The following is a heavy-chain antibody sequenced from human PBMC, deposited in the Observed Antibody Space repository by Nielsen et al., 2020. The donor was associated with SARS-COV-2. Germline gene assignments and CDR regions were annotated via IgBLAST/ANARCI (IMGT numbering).Heavy chain of an antibody. CDR1: GITLSSSF. J-gene: IGHJ6*02. D-gene: IGHD7-27*01. Sequence: GESLKIPCGASGITLSSSFMSWARQAAGKGLAWASIIYTDGSTSYADLVKGRFNISRDNSKNTLYLQMNSLRAEDTAVYYCARDNWGSMDVWGQGTTVTVSS. CDR3: ARDNWGSMDV. V-gene: IGHV3-66*01. CDR2: IYTDGST.